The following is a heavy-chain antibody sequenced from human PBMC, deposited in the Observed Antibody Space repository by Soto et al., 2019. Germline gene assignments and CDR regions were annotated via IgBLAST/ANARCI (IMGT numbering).Heavy chain of an antibody. D-gene: IGHD2-21*02. J-gene: IGHJ6*02. Sequence: SETLSLTCTVSGGSIRYGYCHWTLIRQSPGKGLEWIGYIHYSGSIIYNPSFKSRVTISVDTSKNQFSLQLSSVTAADTAVYFCAREDDGGDRDYYGLDVWGQGTTVT. V-gene: IGHV4-30-4*08. CDR3: AREDDGGDRDYYGLDV. CDR1: GGSIRYGYCH. CDR2: IHYSGSI.